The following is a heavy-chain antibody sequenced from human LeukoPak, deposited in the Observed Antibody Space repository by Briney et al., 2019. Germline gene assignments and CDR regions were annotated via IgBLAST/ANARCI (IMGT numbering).Heavy chain of an antibody. CDR1: GGSFSGYY. Sequence: PSETLSLTCAVYGGSFSGYYWSWIRQPPGKGLEWIGEINHSGTTNYNPSLKSRVTMSVDTSKNQFSLKLSSVTAADTAVYYCARGRSSGYYPDYWGQGTLVTVSS. V-gene: IGHV4-34*01. CDR2: INHSGTT. D-gene: IGHD3-22*01. J-gene: IGHJ4*02. CDR3: ARGRSSGYYPDY.